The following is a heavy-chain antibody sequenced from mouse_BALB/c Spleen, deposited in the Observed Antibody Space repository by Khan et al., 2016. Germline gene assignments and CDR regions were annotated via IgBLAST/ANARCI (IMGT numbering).Heavy chain of an antibody. V-gene: IGHV2-6-5*01. J-gene: IGHJ4*01. CDR1: GFSLTDYG. CDR2: IWGGGST. Sequence: QVQLKQSGPGLVAPSQSLSITCTVSGFSLTDYGVSWIRQPPGKGLEWLGVIWGGGSTYYISPLKSRLSISKDNSKSQVFLKMNSLQTDDTAMYYCAKHMGTYYAMDYWGQGTAVTVSS. CDR3: AKHMGTYYAMDY. D-gene: IGHD2-13*01.